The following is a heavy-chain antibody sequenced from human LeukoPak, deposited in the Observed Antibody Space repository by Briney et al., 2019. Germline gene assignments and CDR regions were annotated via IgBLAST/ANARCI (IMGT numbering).Heavy chain of an antibody. CDR3: ARVRLLEITMVRGAHLWFDP. Sequence: ASVKVSCKASGYTFTSCGISWVRQAPGQGLEWMGWISAYNGNTNYAQKLQGRVTMTTDTSTSTAYMELRSLRSDDTAVYYCARVRLLEITMVRGAHLWFDPWGQGTLVTVSS. D-gene: IGHD3-10*01. CDR2: ISAYNGNT. CDR1: GYTFTSCG. J-gene: IGHJ5*02. V-gene: IGHV1-18*01.